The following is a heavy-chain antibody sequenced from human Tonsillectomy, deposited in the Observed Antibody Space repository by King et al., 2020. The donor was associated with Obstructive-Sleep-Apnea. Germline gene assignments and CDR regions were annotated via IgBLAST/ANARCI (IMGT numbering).Heavy chain of an antibody. CDR1: GYSISSGYY. CDR3: ARVGWELLWYFDY. Sequence: QLQESGPGLVKPSETLSLTCTVSGYSISSGYYWGWIRQPPGKGREWIGSIYYSGNTYYNPTLKSRVTISLDTSKNQFSLRLSSVTAADTAVYYCARVGWELLWYFDYWGQGTLVTVSS. V-gene: IGHV4-38-2*02. D-gene: IGHD1-26*01. CDR2: IYYSGNT. J-gene: IGHJ4*02.